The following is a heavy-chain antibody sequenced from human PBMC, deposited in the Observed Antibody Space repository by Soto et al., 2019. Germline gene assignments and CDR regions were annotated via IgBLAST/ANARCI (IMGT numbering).Heavy chain of an antibody. V-gene: IGHV4-59*01. D-gene: IGHD4-17*01. J-gene: IGHJ3*02. Sequence: QVQLQESGPGLVKPSETLSLTCTVSGGSISSYYWSWIRQPPGKGLEWIGSSYYSGSTNYNPSLKSRVTISVDTSKNQFSLKLSSVTAADSAVYYCARQYGDYVRGAFDIWGQGTMVTVSS. CDR3: ARQYGDYVRGAFDI. CDR1: GGSISSYY. CDR2: SYYSGST.